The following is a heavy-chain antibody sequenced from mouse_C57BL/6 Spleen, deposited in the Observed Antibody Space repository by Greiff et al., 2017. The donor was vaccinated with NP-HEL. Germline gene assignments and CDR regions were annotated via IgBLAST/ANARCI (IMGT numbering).Heavy chain of an antibody. V-gene: IGHV5-6*01. J-gene: IGHJ3*01. D-gene: IGHD1-1*02. CDR1: GFTFSSYG. CDR2: ISSGGSYT. Sequence: EVHLVESGGDLVKPGGSLKLSCAASGFTFSSYGMSWVRQTPDKRLEWVATISSGGSYTYYPDSVKGRFTISRDNAKNTLYLQMSSLKSEDTAMYYCAREGGNLAWFAYWGQGTLVTVSA. CDR3: AREGGNLAWFAY.